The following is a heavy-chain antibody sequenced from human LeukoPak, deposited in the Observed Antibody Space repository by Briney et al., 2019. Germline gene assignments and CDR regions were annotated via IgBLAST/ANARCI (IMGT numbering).Heavy chain of an antibody. J-gene: IGHJ6*04. V-gene: IGHV3-23*01. CDR3: AKVRRRSTAYYYYGMDV. CDR2: ISGSGGST. Sequence: GGSLRLSCAASGFTFSSYAMSWVRQAPGKGLEWVSAISGSGGSTYYADSVKGRFTISRDNSKNTLYLQMNSLRAEGTAVYYCAKVRRRSTAYYYYGMDVWGKGTTVTVSS. D-gene: IGHD2-2*01. CDR1: GFTFSSYA.